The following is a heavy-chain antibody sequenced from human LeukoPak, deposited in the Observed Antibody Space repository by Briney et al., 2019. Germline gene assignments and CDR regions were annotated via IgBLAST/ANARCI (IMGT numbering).Heavy chain of an antibody. J-gene: IGHJ4*02. Sequence: GASVKVSCKASGYTFTGYYIHWVRQAPGQGLEWMGWINPNSGGTNYAQKFQGRVTMTRDTSISTAYMELSNLRSDDTAVYFCARDYIAGSYYYWGQGTLVTVSS. D-gene: IGHD3-10*01. CDR2: INPNSGGT. CDR3: ARDYIAGSYYY. V-gene: IGHV1-2*02. CDR1: GYTFTGYY.